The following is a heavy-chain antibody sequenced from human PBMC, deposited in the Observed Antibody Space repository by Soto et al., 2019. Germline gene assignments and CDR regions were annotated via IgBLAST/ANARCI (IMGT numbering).Heavy chain of an antibody. Sequence: SVKVSCKASGGTFSSYAISWVRQAPGQGLEWMGGIIPIFGTANYAQKFQGRVTITADESTSTAYMELSSLRSEDTAVYYCAREGGPSEGYSSGWAWNWGQGTLVTVSS. V-gene: IGHV1-69*13. CDR2: IIPIFGTA. CDR1: GGTFSSYA. D-gene: IGHD6-19*01. J-gene: IGHJ4*02. CDR3: AREGGPSEGYSSGWAWN.